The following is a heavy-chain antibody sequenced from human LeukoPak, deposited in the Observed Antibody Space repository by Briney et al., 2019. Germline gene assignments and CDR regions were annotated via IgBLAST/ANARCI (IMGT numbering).Heavy chain of an antibody. CDR2: IIPIFGTA. J-gene: IGHJ4*02. D-gene: IGHD6-19*01. CDR1: GGTFSSYA. Sequence: ASVKVSCKASGGTFSSYAISWVRQAPGQGLEWMGGIIPIFGTANYAQKLQGRVTMTTDTSTSTAYMELRSLRSDDTAVYYCAREEEQWLVRYWGQGTLVTVSS. V-gene: IGHV1-69*05. CDR3: AREEEQWLVRY.